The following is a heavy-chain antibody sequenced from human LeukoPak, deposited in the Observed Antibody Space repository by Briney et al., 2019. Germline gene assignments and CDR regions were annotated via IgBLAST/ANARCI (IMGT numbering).Heavy chain of an antibody. V-gene: IGHV1-2*02. CDR3: ARDRGIAVAGYAFDI. CDR2: INPNSGGT. CDR1: GYTFTGYY. Sequence: ASVKVSCKASGYTFTGYYMHWVRQAPGQGLEWTGWINPNSGGTNYAQKFQGRVTMTRDTSISTAYMELSRLRSDDTAVYYCARDRGIAVAGYAFDIWGQGTMVTVSS. D-gene: IGHD6-19*01. J-gene: IGHJ3*02.